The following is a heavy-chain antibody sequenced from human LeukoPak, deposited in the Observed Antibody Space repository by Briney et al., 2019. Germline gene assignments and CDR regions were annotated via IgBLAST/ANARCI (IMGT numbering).Heavy chain of an antibody. CDR2: IYYSGST. J-gene: IGHJ5*02. Sequence: PSETLSLTCTVSGGSISSSSYYWGWIRQPPGKGLEWIGSIYYSGSTYYNPSLKSRVTISVDTSKNQFSLKLSSVTAADTAVYYCARVGYSYGYWFDPWGQGTLVTVSS. V-gene: IGHV4-39*07. D-gene: IGHD5-18*01. CDR3: ARVGYSYGYWFDP. CDR1: GGSISSSSYY.